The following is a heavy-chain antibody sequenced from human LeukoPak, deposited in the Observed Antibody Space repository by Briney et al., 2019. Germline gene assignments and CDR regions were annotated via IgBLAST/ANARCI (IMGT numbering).Heavy chain of an antibody. V-gene: IGHV1-69*04. CDR3: ARAVNYYDSSGYSLGPDWFDP. Sequence: ASVKVSCKASGYTFTSYDINWVRQAPGQGLEWLGRIIPILGIANYAQKFQGRVTITADKSTSTAYMELSSLRSEDTAVYYCARAVNYYDSSGYSLGPDWFDPWGQGTLVTVSS. J-gene: IGHJ5*02. CDR1: GYTFTSYD. CDR2: IIPILGIA. D-gene: IGHD3-22*01.